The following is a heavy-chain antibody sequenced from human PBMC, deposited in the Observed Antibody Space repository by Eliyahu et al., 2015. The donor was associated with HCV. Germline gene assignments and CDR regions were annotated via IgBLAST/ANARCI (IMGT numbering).Heavy chain of an antibody. Sequence: EVQLLESGGGLVQPGGSLRXXCAASGFPXSXXAMSWVRQAPGKGLGWVSAISGSGGSTYYADSVKGRFTISRDNSKNTLYLQMNSLRAEDTAVYYCAKGANQYCTNGVCYFFDYWGQGTLVTVSS. V-gene: IGHV3-23*01. CDR1: GFPXSXXA. CDR3: AKGANQYCTNGVCYFFDY. D-gene: IGHD2-8*01. CDR2: ISGSGGST. J-gene: IGHJ4*02.